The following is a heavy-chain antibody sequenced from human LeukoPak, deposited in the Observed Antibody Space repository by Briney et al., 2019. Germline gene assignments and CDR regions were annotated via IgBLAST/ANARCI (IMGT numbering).Heavy chain of an antibody. CDR2: ISAYNGNT. CDR3: ARDLNPYHMLWFGELLRGRGTPSDPAEYYYGMDV. Sequence: GASVKVSCKASGYTFTSYGISWARRAPGQGLEWMGWISAYNGNTNYAQKLQGRVTMTTDTSTSTAYMELRSLRSDDTAVYYCARDLNPYHMLWFGELLRGRGTPSDPAEYYYGMDVWGKGTTVTVSS. D-gene: IGHD3-10*01. CDR1: GYTFTSYG. V-gene: IGHV1-18*04. J-gene: IGHJ6*04.